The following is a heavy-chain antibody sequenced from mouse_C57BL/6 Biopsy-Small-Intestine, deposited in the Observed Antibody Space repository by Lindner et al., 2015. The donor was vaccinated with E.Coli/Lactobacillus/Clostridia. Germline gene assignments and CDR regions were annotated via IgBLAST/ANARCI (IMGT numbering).Heavy chain of an antibody. CDR3: ARWGLNWHFFDY. CDR2: IYPGNDNT. D-gene: IGHD4-1*02. Sequence: VQLQESGPELAKPGASVKLSCKASGYTFTNYDVNWVIQRPGQGLEWIGWIYPGNDNTKYNEKFKDKATLTVDTSSSTAYMELHSLTSEDSAVYFCARWGLNWHFFDYWGRGTTLTVSS. V-gene: IGHV1-85*01. J-gene: IGHJ2*01. CDR1: GYTFTNYD.